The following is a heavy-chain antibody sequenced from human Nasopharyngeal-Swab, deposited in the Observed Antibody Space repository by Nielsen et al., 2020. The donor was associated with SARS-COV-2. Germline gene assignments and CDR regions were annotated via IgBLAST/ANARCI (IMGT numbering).Heavy chain of an antibody. CDR1: GGSFSGYY. D-gene: IGHD6-19*01. J-gene: IGHJ4*02. CDR2: INHSGST. Sequence: SETLSLTCAVYGGSFSGYYWSWIRQPPGQGLEWIGEINHSGSTNYNPSLKSRVTMSVDTSKNQFSLKLSSVTAADTAVYYCARSYSSGWYRTIIDYWGQGTLVTVSS. CDR3: ARSYSSGWYRTIIDY. V-gene: IGHV4-34*01.